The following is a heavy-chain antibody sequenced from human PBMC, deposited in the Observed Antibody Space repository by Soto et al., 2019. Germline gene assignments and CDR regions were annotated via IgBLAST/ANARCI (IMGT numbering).Heavy chain of an antibody. V-gene: IGHV1-58*01. CDR1: GFTFTTSD. D-gene: IGHD6-13*01. J-gene: IGHJ6*02. CDR3: AARAGYSFMDV. CDR2: IVVGSGNT. Sequence: SVKVSCKASGFTFTTSDVQWVRHVRGPRLAWIEWIVVGSGNTNYSQKFQERVTITRDMSTSTAYMELSSLRSEDTAVYDCAARAGYSFMDVWGQGTTGT.